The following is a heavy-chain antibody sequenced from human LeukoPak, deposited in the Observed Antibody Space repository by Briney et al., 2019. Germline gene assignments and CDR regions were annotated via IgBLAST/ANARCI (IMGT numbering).Heavy chain of an antibody. J-gene: IGHJ4*02. CDR1: GFTFSGSG. D-gene: IGHD1-26*01. V-gene: IGHV3-23*01. Sequence: PGGSLRLSCAASGFTFSGSGMSWVRQAPGKGLEWVSSISGSGGSTYYADSVKGRFTISRDNSKNTVYLQMNSLRAEDTAVYYCAKRGPSGSYGEVDYWGQGTLVTVSS. CDR3: AKRGPSGSYGEVDY. CDR2: ISGSGGST.